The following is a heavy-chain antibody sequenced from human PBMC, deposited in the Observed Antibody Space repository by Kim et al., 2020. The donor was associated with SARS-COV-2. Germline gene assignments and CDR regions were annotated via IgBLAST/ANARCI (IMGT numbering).Heavy chain of an antibody. Sequence: GGSLRLSCAASGFTFSNYAMHWVRQAPGKGLEWVAVISYDGSNKYDADSVKGRFTISRDNSKNTLYLQMNSLRAEDTAVYFCARCHQCKGYCSNGVCYTLDYWGRGTLVTVSS. V-gene: IGHV3-30-3*01. CDR1: GFTFSNYA. J-gene: IGHJ4*02. CDR2: ISYDGSNK. CDR3: ARCHQCKGYCSNGVCYTLDY. D-gene: IGHD2-8*01.